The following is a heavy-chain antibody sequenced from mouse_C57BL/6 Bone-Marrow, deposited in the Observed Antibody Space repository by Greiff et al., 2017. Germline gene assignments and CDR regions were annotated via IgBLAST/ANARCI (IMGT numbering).Heavy chain of an antibody. CDR2: IHPNSGST. V-gene: IGHV1-64*01. CDR3: ARQGSTGPEVYFDY. Sequence: VQLQQSGAELVKPGASVKLSCKASGYTFTSYWMHWVKQRPGQGLEWIGMIHPNSGSTNYNEKFKSKATLTVDKSSSTAYMQLSSLTSEDSAVYFFARQGSTGPEVYFDYGAQATALTVSS. CDR1: GYTFTSYW. J-gene: IGHJ2*01.